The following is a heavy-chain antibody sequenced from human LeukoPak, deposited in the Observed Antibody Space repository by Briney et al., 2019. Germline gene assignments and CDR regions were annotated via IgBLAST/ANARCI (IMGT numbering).Heavy chain of an antibody. CDR1: GGSISSSSYY. Sequence: SETLSLTCTVSGGSISSSSYYWGWIRQPPGKGLEWIRSIYYSGSTYYNPSLKSRVTISVDTSKNQFSLKLSSVTAADTAVYYCARDPTTVTTYAFDIWGQGTMVTVSS. V-gene: IGHV4-39*07. J-gene: IGHJ3*02. CDR3: ARDPTTVTTYAFDI. CDR2: IYYSGST. D-gene: IGHD4-17*01.